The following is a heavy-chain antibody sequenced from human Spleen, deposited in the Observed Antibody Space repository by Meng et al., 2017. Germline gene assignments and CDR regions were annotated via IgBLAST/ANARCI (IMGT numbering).Heavy chain of an antibody. J-gene: IGHJ6*02. D-gene: IGHD2-2*01. CDR1: VFSLSTSGVG. Sequence: SGPTLVTPTQALTLTCTFSVFSLSTSGVGVGWIRQPPGKALEWLALIYWDDDKRYSPSLKSRLTITKDTAKNQVVLTMSNMDTVDTATYYCARDLGYCSTTSCSLSHYGMDVWGQGTTVTVSS. CDR3: ARDLGYCSTTSCSLSHYGMDV. V-gene: IGHV2-5*02. CDR2: IYWDDDK.